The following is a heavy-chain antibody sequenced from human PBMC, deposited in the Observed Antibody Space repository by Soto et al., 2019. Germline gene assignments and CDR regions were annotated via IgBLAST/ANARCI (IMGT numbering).Heavy chain of an antibody. J-gene: IGHJ4*02. CDR3: ARNAGGATILYYFDY. Sequence: QVQLVQSGAEVKKPGSSVKVSCKASGGTFSSYTISWVRQAPGQGLEWMGGIIPIFGTANYAQKFQGRVTITADESTSTAYMELSSLRSEDTAVYFCARNAGGATILYYFDYWGRGTLVTVSS. V-gene: IGHV1-69*01. CDR2: IIPIFGTA. D-gene: IGHD5-12*01. CDR1: GGTFSSYT.